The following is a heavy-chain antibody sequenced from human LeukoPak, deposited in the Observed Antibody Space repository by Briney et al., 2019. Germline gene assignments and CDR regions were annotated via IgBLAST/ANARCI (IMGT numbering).Heavy chain of an antibody. D-gene: IGHD5-18*01. CDR2: IYYSGST. CDR1: GGSISRSGYY. Sequence: SETLSLTCTVSGGSISRSGYYWGWIRQTSGKGLEWIGSIYYSGSTYYKSSLKSRVTISLDTSKNQFSLKLSSVTAADTAVYYCARARHGYIYGYRPNELGHFFDYWGQGTLVTVSS. V-gene: IGHV4-39*07. CDR3: ARARHGYIYGYRPNELGHFFDY. J-gene: IGHJ4*02.